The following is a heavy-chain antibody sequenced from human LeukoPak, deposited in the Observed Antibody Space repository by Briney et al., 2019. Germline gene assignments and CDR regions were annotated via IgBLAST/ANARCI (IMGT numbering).Heavy chain of an antibody. CDR2: ISWNSGSI. CDR1: GFTFDDYA. J-gene: IGHJ4*02. Sequence: PGRSLRLSCAASGFTFDDYAMHWVRQAPGKGLEWVSGISWNSGSIGYADSVKGRFTISRDNAKNSLYLQMNSLRAEDTALYYCAKDISGSSGPYWGQGTLVTVSS. D-gene: IGHD6-19*01. CDR3: AKDISGSSGPY. V-gene: IGHV3-9*01.